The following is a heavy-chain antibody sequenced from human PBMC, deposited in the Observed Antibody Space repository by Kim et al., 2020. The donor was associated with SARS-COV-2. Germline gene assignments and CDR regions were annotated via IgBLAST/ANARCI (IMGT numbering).Heavy chain of an antibody. D-gene: IGHD6-13*01. CDR3: ARDGIEAAGTGGGYYYYGMDV. CDR2: IWYDGSNK. Sequence: GGSLRLSCAASGFTFSSYGMHWVRQAPGKGLEWVAVIWYDGSNKYYADSVKGRFTISRDNSKNTLYLQMNSLRAEDTAVYYCARDGIEAAGTGGGYYYYGMDVWGQGTTVTVSS. CDR1: GFTFSSYG. J-gene: IGHJ6*02. V-gene: IGHV3-33*01.